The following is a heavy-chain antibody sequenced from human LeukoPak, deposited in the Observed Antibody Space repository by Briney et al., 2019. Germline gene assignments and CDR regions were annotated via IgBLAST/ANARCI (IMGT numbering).Heavy chain of an antibody. CDR3: AKGTAVDRQYFEN. V-gene: IGHV3-30*18. D-gene: IGHD1-1*01. Sequence: PGRSLGLSCAASRFTFSACGMHWVRQAPGKGLEWVAAISFDGSHKYYADSVKGRFTISRDNSMNTLYLQMNSLRAEDTAVYYCAKGTAVDRQYFENWGQGTLVTVSS. CDR1: RFTFSACG. CDR2: ISFDGSHK. J-gene: IGHJ4*02.